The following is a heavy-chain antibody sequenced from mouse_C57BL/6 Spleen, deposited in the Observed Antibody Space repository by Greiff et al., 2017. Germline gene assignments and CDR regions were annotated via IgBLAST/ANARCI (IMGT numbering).Heavy chain of an antibody. D-gene: IGHD1-1*01. CDR3: ARYSQSFLDYSYWYFDV. CDR2: LRNKANGYST. J-gene: IGHJ1*03. CDR1: GFTFTDYY. V-gene: IGHV7-3*01. Sequence: EVKLMESGGGLVQPGGSLSLSCAASGFTFTDYYMSWVRQPPGKALEWLGFLRNKANGYSTEYRASVKGRFTISRDNSQSILYLQLNALRTEDSATDDCARYSQSFLDYSYWYFDVWGTGTTVTVAS.